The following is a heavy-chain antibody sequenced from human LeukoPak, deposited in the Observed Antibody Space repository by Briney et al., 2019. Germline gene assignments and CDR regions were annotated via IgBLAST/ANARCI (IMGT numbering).Heavy chain of an antibody. J-gene: IGHJ3*02. D-gene: IGHD2-21*01. CDR1: GFTFSSYS. CDR2: ISSSSSTI. CDR3: AASGDFGGDAFDI. V-gene: IGHV3-48*01. Sequence: GGSLRLSCAASGFTFSSYSMNWVRQAPGKGLEWVSYISSSSSTIYYADSVKGRFTISRDNAKNSLYLQMNSLRAEDTAVYYCAASGDFGGDAFDIWGQGTMVTVSS.